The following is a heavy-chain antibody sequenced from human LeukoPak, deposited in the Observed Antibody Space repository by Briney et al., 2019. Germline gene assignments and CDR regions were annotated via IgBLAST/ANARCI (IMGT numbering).Heavy chain of an antibody. V-gene: IGHV3-33*01. J-gene: IGHJ5*01. D-gene: IGHD4-17*01. CDR3: ARERDGDYGEFDS. Sequence: GRSLRLSCVASGFIFSSYGMHWVRQAPGKGLEWVAVIWYDGTNKYYADSVKGRFTISRDNSKNTLYLQMNSLRAEDTAVYYCARERDGDYGEFDSWGQGTLVTVSS. CDR2: IWYDGTNK. CDR1: GFIFSSYG.